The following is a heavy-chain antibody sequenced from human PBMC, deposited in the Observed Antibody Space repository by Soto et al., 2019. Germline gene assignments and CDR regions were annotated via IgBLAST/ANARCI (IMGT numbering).Heavy chain of an antibody. CDR3: ARYCSNTNCYMLDY. J-gene: IGHJ4*02. V-gene: IGHV4-61*08. CDR1: GASVTSAGYY. D-gene: IGHD2-2*02. CDR2: VSSTGST. Sequence: QLQESGPGLGRPSETLSLICTVSGASVTSAGYYWSWIRQPPGKGLEWIGYVSSTGSTIYNSAPKSRVTMSLDMPKNQFSLRLDSVTAADTAVYYCARYCSNTNCYMLDYWGQGTLVTASS.